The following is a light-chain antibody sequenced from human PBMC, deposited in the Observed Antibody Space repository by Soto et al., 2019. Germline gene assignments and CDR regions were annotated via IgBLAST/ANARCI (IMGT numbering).Light chain of an antibody. V-gene: IGKV3-20*01. J-gene: IGKJ1*01. CDR1: QSVSSSF. CDR2: GTS. CDR3: QHYRSSWT. Sequence: EIVLTQSPGTLSLSPGERATLSYRASQSVSSSFLAWYQQKPGQPPRLLIYGTSSRATGIPERFSGSGSGTDFTLTISRLEPEDFAVYYCQHYRSSWTFGRGTKVEVK.